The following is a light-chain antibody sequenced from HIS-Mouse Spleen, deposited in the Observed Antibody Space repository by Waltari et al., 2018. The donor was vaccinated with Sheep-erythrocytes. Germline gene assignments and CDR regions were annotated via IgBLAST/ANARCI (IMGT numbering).Light chain of an antibody. CDR1: SSNTGAGYD. Sequence: QSVLTQPPSVSGAPGPRVTISCTWSSSNTGAGYDVHWYQQLPGPAPKLLIYGNSNRPSGVPDRFSGSKSGTSASLAITGLQAEDEADYYCQSYDSSLSAVVFGGGTKLTVL. J-gene: IGLJ2*01. CDR2: GNS. CDR3: QSYDSSLSAVV. V-gene: IGLV1-40*01.